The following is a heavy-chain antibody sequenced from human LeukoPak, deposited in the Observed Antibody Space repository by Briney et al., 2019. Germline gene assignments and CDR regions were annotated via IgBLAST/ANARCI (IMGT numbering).Heavy chain of an antibody. D-gene: IGHD2-2*01. Sequence: GGSLRLSCAASGFTFSSYSMNWVRQAPGKGLEWVSYISSSSGTIYYADSVKGRFTISRDSAKNSLYLQMNSLRAEDTAVYYCARGRVVPAAIEGWFDPWGQGTLVTVSS. CDR3: ARGRVVPAAIEGWFDP. CDR1: GFTFSSYS. CDR2: ISSSSGTI. V-gene: IGHV3-48*01. J-gene: IGHJ5*02.